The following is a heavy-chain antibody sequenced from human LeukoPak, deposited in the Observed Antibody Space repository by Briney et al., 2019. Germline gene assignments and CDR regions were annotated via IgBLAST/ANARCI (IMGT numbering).Heavy chain of an antibody. CDR1: GFTFSSYA. Sequence: GGSLRLSCAASGFTFSSYAMSWVRQASGKGLEWVSTISGSGGRTYYADSVKGRFTISRDNSNNTLSLQMTSLRAGDTAVYYCAKDHDALVPAAQFDYWGQGTLVTVSS. V-gene: IGHV3-23*01. CDR2: ISGSGGRT. J-gene: IGHJ4*02. CDR3: AKDHDALVPAAQFDY. D-gene: IGHD2-2*01.